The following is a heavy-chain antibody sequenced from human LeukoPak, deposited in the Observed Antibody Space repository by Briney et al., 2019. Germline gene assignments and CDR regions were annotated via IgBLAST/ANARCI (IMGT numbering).Heavy chain of an antibody. V-gene: IGHV4-34*01. J-gene: IGHJ6*02. Sequence: SETLSLTCAVYGGSFSGYYWSWIRQPPGKGLEWIGEINHSGSTNYNPSLKSRVTISVDTSKNQFSLKLSSVTAADTAVYYCARGLPSYIAVAGYYYYGMDVWGQGTTVTVSS. CDR1: GGSFSGYY. CDR3: ARGLPSYIAVAGYYYYGMDV. CDR2: INHSGST. D-gene: IGHD6-19*01.